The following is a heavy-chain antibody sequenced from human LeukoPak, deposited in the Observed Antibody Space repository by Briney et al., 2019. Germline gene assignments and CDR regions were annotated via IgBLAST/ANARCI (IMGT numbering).Heavy chain of an antibody. CDR3: ARVWDGYNGYDAFDI. CDR1: GYAFTSYY. Sequence: GASVKVSCRASGYAFTSYYMYWVRQAPGQGLEYMGWINPNSGGTNYAQKFQGRVAMTRDTSISTSYMELSGLRSDDTAVYYCARVWDGYNGYDAFDIWGQGTMVTVSS. D-gene: IGHD5-24*01. CDR2: INPNSGGT. V-gene: IGHV1-2*02. J-gene: IGHJ3*02.